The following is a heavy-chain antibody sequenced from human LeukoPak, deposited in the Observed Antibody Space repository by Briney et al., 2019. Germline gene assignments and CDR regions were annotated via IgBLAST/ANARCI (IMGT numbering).Heavy chain of an antibody. CDR3: ARVGGYDSSIDY. J-gene: IGHJ4*02. V-gene: IGHV3-23*01. CDR1: GFTFSSYA. D-gene: IGHD3-22*01. CDR2: ISGSGGST. Sequence: PGGSLRLSCAASGFTFSSYAMSWVRQAPGKGLEWVSAISGSGGSTYYADSVKGRFTISRDNSKNTLYLQMNSLRDEDTAVYYCARVGGYDSSIDYWGQGTLVTVSS.